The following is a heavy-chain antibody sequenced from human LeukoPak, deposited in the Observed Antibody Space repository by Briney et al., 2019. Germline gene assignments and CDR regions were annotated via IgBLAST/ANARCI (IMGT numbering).Heavy chain of an antibody. J-gene: IGHJ4*02. CDR1: GGSISNYY. D-gene: IGHD6-13*01. Sequence: SETLSLTCTVSGGSISNYYWSWIRQPPGKGLEWIGYIYYSGSTNYNPSLKSRVTISVDTSKNQFSLKLSSVTAADTAVYYCARLYSSSWYASNFDYWGQGTLVTVSS. V-gene: IGHV4-59*08. CDR3: ARLYSSSWYASNFDY. CDR2: IYYSGST.